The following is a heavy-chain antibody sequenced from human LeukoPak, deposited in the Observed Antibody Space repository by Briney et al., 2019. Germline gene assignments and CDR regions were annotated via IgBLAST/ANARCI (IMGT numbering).Heavy chain of an antibody. D-gene: IGHD6-13*01. CDR3: ARCDSSSWDNWFDP. J-gene: IGHJ5*02. V-gene: IGHV3-7*02. CDR1: GFTFSSYW. Sequence: VNLGGSLRLSCAASGFTFSSYWMSWVRQAPGKGLEWVANIKQDGGEKYYVGSVKGRFTISRDNAKNSLYLQMNSLRAEDTAVYYCARCDSSSWDNWFDPWGQGTLVTVSS. CDR2: IKQDGGEK.